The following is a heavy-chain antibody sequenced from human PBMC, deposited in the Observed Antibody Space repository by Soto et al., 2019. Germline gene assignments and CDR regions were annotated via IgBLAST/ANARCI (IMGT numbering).Heavy chain of an antibody. V-gene: IGHV1-69*12. CDR1: GGTFSSYA. D-gene: IGHD2-2*01. J-gene: IGHJ6*02. CDR2: IIPIFGTA. CDR3: ARHVPAAGYDYGMDV. Sequence: QVQLVQSGAEVKKPGSSVKVSCKASGGTFSSYAISWVRQAPGQGLEWMGGIIPIFGTANYAQKFQGRVTIAANESTSTADMELSSLRSEDTAVYYWARHVPAAGYDYGMDVWGQGTTVTVSS.